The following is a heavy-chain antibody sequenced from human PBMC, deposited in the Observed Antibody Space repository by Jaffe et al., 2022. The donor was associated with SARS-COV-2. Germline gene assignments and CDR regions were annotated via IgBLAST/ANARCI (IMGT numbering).Heavy chain of an antibody. Sequence: QVQLVQSGAEVEKPGASVRVSCKASGYTFTSYDINWVRQATGQGLEWMGWMNPNSGHTGYAQKFQGRVNMTRDPSISTAYMELSGLRSEDTAVYYCARDGDYSGSGSFDYWGRGTLVTVSS. D-gene: IGHD3-10*01. CDR3: ARDGDYSGSGSFDY. CDR1: GYTFTSYD. CDR2: MNPNSGHT. V-gene: IGHV1-8*01. J-gene: IGHJ4*02.